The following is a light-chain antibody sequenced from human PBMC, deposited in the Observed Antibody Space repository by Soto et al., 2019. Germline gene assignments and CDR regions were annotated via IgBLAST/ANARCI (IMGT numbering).Light chain of an antibody. V-gene: IGKV3-20*01. CDR3: QQYGSSPWT. J-gene: IGKJ1*01. Sequence: EIVLTQSPCTLSLSPGERATLSCRASQRVSSSYLAWYQQKPGQAPRLLIYGASSRATGIPDRFSGSGSGTDFALTISRLEPDDFAVYYCQQYGSSPWTFGQGTKVAIK. CDR2: GAS. CDR1: QRVSSSY.